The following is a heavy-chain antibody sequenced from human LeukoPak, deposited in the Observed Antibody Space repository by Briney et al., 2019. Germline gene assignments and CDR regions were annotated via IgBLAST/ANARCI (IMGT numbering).Heavy chain of an antibody. J-gene: IGHJ6*04. Sequence: PGGALRLSCAASGFTFSSYEMNWVREAPGEGREGGSYISSSGSTIYYAESVKGGFTISRDNAKNSLYLQMNSLRAEDTAVYYCAELGITMIGGVWGKGTTVTISS. D-gene: IGHD3-10*02. CDR3: AELGITMIGGV. CDR1: GFTFSSYE. V-gene: IGHV3-48*03. CDR2: ISSSGSTI.